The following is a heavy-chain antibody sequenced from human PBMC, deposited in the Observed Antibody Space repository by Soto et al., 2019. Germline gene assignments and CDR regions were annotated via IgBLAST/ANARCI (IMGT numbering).Heavy chain of an antibody. Sequence: KVSCKASGYSFTDYHIHWVRQAPGQGLEWLGRINPKSGGTSTAQKFQGWVTMTTDTSISTASMELTRLTSDDTAIYYCARGDSTDCSNGVCSFFYNHDMDVWGQGTTVTVSS. CDR2: INPKSGGT. J-gene: IGHJ6*02. CDR3: ARGDSTDCSNGVCSFFYNHDMDV. CDR1: GYSFTDYH. V-gene: IGHV1-2*04. D-gene: IGHD2-8*01.